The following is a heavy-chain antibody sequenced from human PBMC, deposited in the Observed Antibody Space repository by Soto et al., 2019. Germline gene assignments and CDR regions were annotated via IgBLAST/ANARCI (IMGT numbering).Heavy chain of an antibody. D-gene: IGHD3-10*01. V-gene: IGHV3-23*01. Sequence: GGSLRLSCAASGSTCSSYAMSWVRQAPGKGLEWVSAISGSGGSTYYADSVKGRFTISRDNSKNTLYLQMNSLRAEDTAVYYCAKATPPPSTMVLGELQNYYYGMDVWGQGTTVTVSS. CDR1: GSTCSSYA. CDR2: ISGSGGST. J-gene: IGHJ6*02. CDR3: AKATPPPSTMVLGELQNYYYGMDV.